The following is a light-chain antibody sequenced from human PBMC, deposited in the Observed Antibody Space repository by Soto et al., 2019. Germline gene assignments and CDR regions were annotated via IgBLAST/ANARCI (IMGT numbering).Light chain of an antibody. Sequence: EFLMTQSPDTLYVSPGERVTLSCRASQSVSDNLAWYQQKPGQGPRLLVYRASTRTLGIPARFSGSESGTEFTLTISSLQSEDFAVCYCQQYNSWPITFGQGTRLEIK. CDR2: RAS. V-gene: IGKV3-15*01. CDR1: QSVSDN. CDR3: QQYNSWPIT. J-gene: IGKJ5*01.